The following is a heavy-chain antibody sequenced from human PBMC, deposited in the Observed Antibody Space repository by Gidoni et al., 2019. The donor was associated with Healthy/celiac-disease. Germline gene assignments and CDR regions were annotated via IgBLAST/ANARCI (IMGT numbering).Heavy chain of an antibody. CDR3: AREAETAADN. V-gene: IGHV3-21*01. CDR1: GFPFSSYS. J-gene: IGHJ4*02. Sequence: EVQLVESGGGLVKPGGSLRLSCAASGFPFSSYSMNWVRQAPGKGLEWVSSMSSSSSYIFYADSVKGRFTIPRDNAKNSLYLQMNSLRAEDTAVYYCAREAETAADNWGQGTLVTVSS. D-gene: IGHD2-15*01. CDR2: MSSSSSYI.